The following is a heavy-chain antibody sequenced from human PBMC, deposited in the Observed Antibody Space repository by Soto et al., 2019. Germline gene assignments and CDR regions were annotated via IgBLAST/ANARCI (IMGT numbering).Heavy chain of an antibody. CDR1: GGTFSSYT. CDR3: AIRISRGDGMDV. V-gene: IGHV1-69*02. D-gene: IGHD6-13*01. Sequence: QVQLVQSGAEVKKPGSSVKVSCKASGGTFSSYTISWVRQAPGQGLEWMGRIIPILGIANYAQKFQGRVQIPADKPTSTAYMELSSLRSEDTAVYYCAIRISRGDGMDVWGQGTTVTVSS. J-gene: IGHJ6*02. CDR2: IIPILGIA.